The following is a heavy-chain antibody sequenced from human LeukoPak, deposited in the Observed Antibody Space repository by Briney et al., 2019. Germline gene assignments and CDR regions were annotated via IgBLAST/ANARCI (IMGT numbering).Heavy chain of an antibody. J-gene: IGHJ4*02. D-gene: IGHD4-17*01. CDR1: GESFIDYH. CDR3: ARGPDYAKAGY. Sequence: PSETLSLTCGIYGESFIDYHLSWIRQPPGKGLEWIGEISHDEGTNYSPSLKSRVTISVDTSKYQSSLKLTSVTAADTAVYYCARGPDYAKAGYWGPGTLVTVSS. V-gene: IGHV4-34*01. CDR2: ISHDEGT.